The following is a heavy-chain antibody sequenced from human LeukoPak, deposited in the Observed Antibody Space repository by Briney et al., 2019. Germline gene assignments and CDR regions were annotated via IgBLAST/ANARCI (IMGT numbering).Heavy chain of an antibody. Sequence: SETLSLTCTVSGGSISSYYWSWIRQPPGKGLEWIGYIYYSGSTNYNPSLKSRVTISVDTSQNQFSLKLSSVTAADTAVYYCAREGIAAADYAFDIWGQGTMVTVSS. CDR1: GGSISSYY. D-gene: IGHD6-13*01. V-gene: IGHV4-59*01. CDR2: IYYSGST. J-gene: IGHJ3*02. CDR3: AREGIAAADYAFDI.